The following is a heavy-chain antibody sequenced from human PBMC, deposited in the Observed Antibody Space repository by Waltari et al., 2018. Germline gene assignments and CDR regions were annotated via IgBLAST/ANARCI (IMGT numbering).Heavy chain of an antibody. Sequence: QVQLQQWGAGLLKPSETLPLTCAVYGGSFSGYYWSWIRQPPGKGLEWIGEINHSGSTNYNPSLKSRVTISVDTSKNQFSLKLSSVTAADTAVYYCARSSWFGELLSRGWFDPWGQGTLVTVSS. D-gene: IGHD3-10*01. CDR2: INHSGST. J-gene: IGHJ5*02. CDR3: ARSSWFGELLSRGWFDP. CDR1: GGSFSGYY. V-gene: IGHV4-34*01.